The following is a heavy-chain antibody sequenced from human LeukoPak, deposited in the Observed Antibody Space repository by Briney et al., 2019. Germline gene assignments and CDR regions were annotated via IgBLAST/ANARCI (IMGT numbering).Heavy chain of an antibody. D-gene: IGHD3-9*01. CDR2: ISAYNGNT. Sequence: ASVKLSRKASGYRFTSYGISWVRQAPGQGLEWMGWISAYNGNTNYAQKLQGRVTMTTDTSTSTAYMELRSLRSDDTAVYYCARGGDGDILTGLVFDYWGEGTLVTVSS. CDR3: ARGGDGDILTGLVFDY. J-gene: IGHJ4*02. V-gene: IGHV1-18*01. CDR1: GYRFTSYG.